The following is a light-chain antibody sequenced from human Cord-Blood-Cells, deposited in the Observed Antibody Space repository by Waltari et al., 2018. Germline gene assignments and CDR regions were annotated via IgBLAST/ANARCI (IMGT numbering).Light chain of an antibody. CDR3: QQSYSTPPIT. V-gene: IGKV1-39*01. J-gene: IGKJ5*01. CDR2: AAS. Sequence: DLQMTQSPSSLSASVGDRVTITCRASQSISSYLNWYQQKPGTDPKLLIYAASSLQRGVPSRFSGSGAGTDFALTISSLQPEDFATYYGQQSYSTPPITFGQGTRLEIK. CDR1: QSISSY.